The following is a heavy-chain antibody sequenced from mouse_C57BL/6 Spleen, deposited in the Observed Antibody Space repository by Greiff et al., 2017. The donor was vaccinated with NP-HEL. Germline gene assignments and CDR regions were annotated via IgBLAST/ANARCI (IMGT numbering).Heavy chain of an antibody. CDR2: INPSSGYT. Sequence: QVQLQQSGAELAKPGASVKLSCKASGYTFTSYWMHWVKQRPGQGLEWIGYINPSSGYTKYNQKFKDKATLIADQSSSTAYMQLSSLTYEDSAVYYCAGYDYDGRGFAYWGQGTLVTVSA. V-gene: IGHV1-7*01. CDR3: AGYDYDGRGFAY. J-gene: IGHJ3*01. D-gene: IGHD2-4*01. CDR1: GYTFTSYW.